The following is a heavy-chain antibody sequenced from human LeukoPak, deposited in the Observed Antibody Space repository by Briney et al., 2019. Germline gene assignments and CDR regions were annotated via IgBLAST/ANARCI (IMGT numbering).Heavy chain of an antibody. Sequence: GGSLRLSCAASGFTFRSYGMHWARQAPGKGLEWVAFIRYDGNNKDYADSVKGRFTISRDNSKNTLYLQMNSLRAEDTAVYYCAKDLYSSSSWPYYFDYWGQGTLVTVSS. CDR1: GFTFRSYG. D-gene: IGHD6-13*01. CDR2: IRYDGNNK. V-gene: IGHV3-30*02. J-gene: IGHJ4*02. CDR3: AKDLYSSSSWPYYFDY.